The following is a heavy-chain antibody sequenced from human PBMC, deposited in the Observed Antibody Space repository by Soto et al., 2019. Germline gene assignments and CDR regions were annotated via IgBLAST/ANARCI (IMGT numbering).Heavy chain of an antibody. CDR2: IYDSGNT. CDR1: GGPIRSYC. J-gene: IGHJ6*02. D-gene: IGHD3-16*01. CDR3: ARAPPGPAPRWGV. Sequence: ETLSLTCTVSGGPIRSYCWSWIWQPPGKGLEWIGYIYDSGNTDYNPSLKSRVTISVDTSKNQFSLQLTSMTAADTAVYYCARAPPGPAPRWGVWGHGTTVTVSS. V-gene: IGHV4-59*12.